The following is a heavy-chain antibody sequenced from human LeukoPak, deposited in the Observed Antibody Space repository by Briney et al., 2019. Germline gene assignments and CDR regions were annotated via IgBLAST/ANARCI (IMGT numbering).Heavy chain of an antibody. V-gene: IGHV3-30*02. CDR2: IRYDGNSE. CDR1: GFTFSSYG. J-gene: IGHJ6*02. D-gene: IGHD1-26*01. Sequence: GGSLRLSCAASGFTFSSYGMRWVRQAPGKGLEWVAFIRYDGNSEFYVDSVKGRFTISRDNSKNTLYLQMNSLRAEDTAVYYCARDAPEWELDYYGMDVWGQGTTVTVSS. CDR3: ARDAPEWELDYYGMDV.